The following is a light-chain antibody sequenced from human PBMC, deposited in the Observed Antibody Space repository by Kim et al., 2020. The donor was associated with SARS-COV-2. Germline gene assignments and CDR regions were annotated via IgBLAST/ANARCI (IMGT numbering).Light chain of an antibody. Sequence: QSALTQPASVSGSPGQSITISCTGTSSDIGSSKLVSWYQQHPGKAPKVLIYEVSKRPSGVSNRFSGSKSGITASLTISGLQAEDEGDYYCCSHAGPWVFGGGTQLTVL. CDR1: SSDIGSSKL. CDR2: EVS. CDR3: CSHAGPWV. V-gene: IGLV2-23*02. J-gene: IGLJ3*02.